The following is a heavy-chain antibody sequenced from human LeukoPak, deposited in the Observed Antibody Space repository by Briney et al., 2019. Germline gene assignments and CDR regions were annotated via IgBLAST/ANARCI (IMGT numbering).Heavy chain of an antibody. CDR3: SEGLDY. CDR1: GFTFSYVG. J-gene: IGHJ4*02. Sequence: GRCLRLSCAASGFTFSYVGMSWVRQAPGKGLEWVGRITSTAHGGTTDYAAPVKGRFTISRDDSKDTLYLQMNSLKTEDTAVYFCSEGLDYWGQGTLVTVSS. CDR2: ITSTAHGGTT. V-gene: IGHV3-15*01.